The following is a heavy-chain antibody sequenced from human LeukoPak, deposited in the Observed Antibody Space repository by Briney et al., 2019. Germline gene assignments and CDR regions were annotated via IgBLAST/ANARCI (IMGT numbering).Heavy chain of an antibody. J-gene: IGHJ1*01. V-gene: IGHV4-59*01. Sequence: MSSETLSLTCSVSGASISPYYWVWIRQPPGKGLEWIGYVFYNGRTSYNPSLKSRITISVDTSKNQFSLRLSSVTAADTAVYFCARPDSSGWYLQHWGQGTLVTVSS. D-gene: IGHD6-19*01. CDR3: ARPDSSGWYLQH. CDR1: GASISPYY. CDR2: VFYNGRT.